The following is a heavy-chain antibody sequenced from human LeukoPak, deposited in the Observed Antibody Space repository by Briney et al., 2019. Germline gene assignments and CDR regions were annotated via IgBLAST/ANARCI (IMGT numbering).Heavy chain of an antibody. J-gene: IGHJ4*02. V-gene: IGHV3-73*01. CDR1: GFTFSASA. Sequence: PGGSLTLSCAASGFTFSASAIHWVRQASGKGREWVGRITSRTNTYATAYAGSVKGRFTIFRDDSKNMAYLQMNSLKTEDTAVYYCTRLFNYGFDYWGQGALVTVSS. D-gene: IGHD3-10*01. CDR2: ITSRTNTYAT. CDR3: TRLFNYGFDY.